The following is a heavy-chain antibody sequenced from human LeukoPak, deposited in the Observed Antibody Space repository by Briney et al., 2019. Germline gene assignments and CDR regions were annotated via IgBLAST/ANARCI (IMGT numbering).Heavy chain of an antibody. CDR2: INSDGGST. CDR1: GFTFSSYW. J-gene: IGHJ4*02. CDR3: AREGELHRFLDY. V-gene: IGHV3-74*01. Sequence: GGSLRLSCAASGFTFSSYWMHWVRQAPGKGLVWVSRINSDGGSTSYADSVKGRFTISRDNAKNTLYLQMNSLRAEDTAVYYCAREGELHRFLDYWGQGTLVTVSS. D-gene: IGHD1-26*01.